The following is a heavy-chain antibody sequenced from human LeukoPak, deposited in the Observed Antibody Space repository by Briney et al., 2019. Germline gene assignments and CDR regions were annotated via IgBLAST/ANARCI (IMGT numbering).Heavy chain of an antibody. J-gene: IGHJ3*02. CDR2: IKQDGSEK. Sequence: GGSLRLSCAASGFTFSSYSMSWVRQAPGKGLEWVANIKQDGSEKYYVDSVKGRFTISRDNAKNSLYLQMNSLRAEDTAVYYCARDLSSGWYDDAFDIWGQGTMVTVSS. V-gene: IGHV3-7*03. D-gene: IGHD6-19*01. CDR1: GFTFSSYS. CDR3: ARDLSSGWYDDAFDI.